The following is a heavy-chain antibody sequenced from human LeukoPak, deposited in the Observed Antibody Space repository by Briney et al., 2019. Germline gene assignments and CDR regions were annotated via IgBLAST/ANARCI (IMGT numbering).Heavy chain of an antibody. D-gene: IGHD3-22*01. J-gene: IGHJ4*02. V-gene: IGHV4-39*01. Sequence: PSETRSLTCIVSGGSLSSSSYYWGWIRQPPGKGLEWIGSIYYSGSTYYNASLKSRVTISVDTSKNQFSLKLSSVTAADTAVYYCASARYYYDTSGLYYFDYWGQGTLVTVSS. CDR3: ASARYYYDTSGLYYFDY. CDR1: GGSLSSSSYY. CDR2: IYYSGST.